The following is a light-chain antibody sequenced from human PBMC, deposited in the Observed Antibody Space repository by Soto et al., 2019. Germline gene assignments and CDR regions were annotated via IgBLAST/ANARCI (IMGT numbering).Light chain of an antibody. J-gene: IGKJ1*01. V-gene: IGKV3-11*01. CDR3: QQYSYWQRT. CDR2: YTS. CDR1: QYVGTR. Sequence: EIVLTQSPATLSSSPGETATLSCRASQYVGTRLAWYQHKPGQAPRLLIYYTSNRATGIPARFSGSGSGTDFTLTINSLAPEDSEVYYCQQYSYWQRTLGQGTKVDIK.